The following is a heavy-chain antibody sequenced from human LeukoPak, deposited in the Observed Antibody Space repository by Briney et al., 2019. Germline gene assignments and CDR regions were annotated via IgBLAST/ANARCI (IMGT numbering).Heavy chain of an antibody. J-gene: IGHJ6*03. D-gene: IGHD1-20*01. CDR1: GFTFSSYE. CDR2: ISSSGSTI. CDR3: ARGLQYNWNQYYYYYMDV. V-gene: IGHV3-48*03. Sequence: GGSLRLSCAASGFTFSSYEMNWVRQAPGKGLEWVSYISSSGSTIYYADSVKGRFTISRDNAKNSLYLQMNSLRSDDTAVYYCARGLQYNWNQYYYYYMDVWGKGTTVTISS.